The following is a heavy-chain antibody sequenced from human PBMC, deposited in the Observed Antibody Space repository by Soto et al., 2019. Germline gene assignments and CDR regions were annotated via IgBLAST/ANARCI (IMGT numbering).Heavy chain of an antibody. D-gene: IGHD3-22*01. Sequence: QVQLVESGGGVVQPGRSLRLSCAASGFTFSSYGMHWVRQAPGKGLEWVAVIWYDGSNKYYADSVKGRFTISRDNSKNTLDLQMNSLRAEDTAVYYCARDPRSYYYDSSGYLEDWGQGTLVTVSS. CDR2: IWYDGSNK. CDR3: ARDPRSYYYDSSGYLED. J-gene: IGHJ4*02. CDR1: GFTFSSYG. V-gene: IGHV3-33*01.